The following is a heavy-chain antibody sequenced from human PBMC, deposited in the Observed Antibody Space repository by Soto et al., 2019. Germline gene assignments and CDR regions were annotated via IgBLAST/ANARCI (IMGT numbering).Heavy chain of an antibody. J-gene: IGHJ6*02. CDR1: GFTFSSYA. CDR3: ARDETNFDYYYYYGMDV. V-gene: IGHV3-30-3*01. CDR2: ISYDGSNK. D-gene: IGHD7-27*01. Sequence: QVQLVESGGGVVQPGRSLRLSCAASGFTFSSYAMHWVRQAPGKGLEWVAVISYDGSNKYYADSVKGRFTISRDNSKNTLYLQMNSLRAEDTAVYYCARDETNFDYYYYYGMDVWGQGTTVTVSS.